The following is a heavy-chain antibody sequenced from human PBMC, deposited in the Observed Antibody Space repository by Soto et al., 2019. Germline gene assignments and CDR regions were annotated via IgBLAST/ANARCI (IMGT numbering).Heavy chain of an antibody. D-gene: IGHD1-20*01. CDR2: MNPNSDNT. Sequence: ASVKVSCKASGYTFTGYDINWVRQATGQGLEWMGWMNPNSDNTGYAQKFQGRVTMTRNTSISTAYMELSSLRSEDTAVYYCARGDSNWNDVDYYYYYMDVWGKGTTVTVSS. CDR1: GYTFTGYD. CDR3: ARGDSNWNDVDYYYYYMDV. V-gene: IGHV1-8*01. J-gene: IGHJ6*03.